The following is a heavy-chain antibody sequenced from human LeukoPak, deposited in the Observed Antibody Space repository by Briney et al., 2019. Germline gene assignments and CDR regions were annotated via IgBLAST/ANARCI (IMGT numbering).Heavy chain of an antibody. J-gene: IGHJ4*01. CDR3: VRDGGYTGGWTYGAGDY. D-gene: IGHD2-8*02. CDR2: ISNDGNEK. V-gene: IGHV3-30*04. CDR1: GFTFSAYV. Sequence: GGSLRLSCAASGFTFSAYVRHWVRQAPGKGLECVAVISNDGNEKYYADSVKGRFSISRDNSKNTLYLQMSSLRTEDTAVYYCVRDGGYTGGWTYGAGDYWGQGNLVTVSS.